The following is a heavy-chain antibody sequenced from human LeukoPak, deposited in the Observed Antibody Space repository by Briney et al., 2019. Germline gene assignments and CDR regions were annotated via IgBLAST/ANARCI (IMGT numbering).Heavy chain of an antibody. D-gene: IGHD2-2*01. Sequence: PGGSLRLSCAASGLSVSSNYMSWVRQAPGKGLEWVSLIYSGGSTYYADSVKGRLTISRDNSKNTLYLQMNSLRGEDTAVYYCARDARYCSSTGCYSDYWGQGTLVTVSS. V-gene: IGHV3-66*02. CDR3: ARDARYCSSTGCYSDY. CDR1: GLSVSSNY. CDR2: IYSGGST. J-gene: IGHJ4*02.